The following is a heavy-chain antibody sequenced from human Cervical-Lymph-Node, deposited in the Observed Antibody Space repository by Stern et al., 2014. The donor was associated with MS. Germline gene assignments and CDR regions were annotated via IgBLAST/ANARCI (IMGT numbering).Heavy chain of an antibody. CDR2: INRDGTAT. CDR3: TKDTYGPEDS. D-gene: IGHD3-10*01. J-gene: IGHJ4*02. V-gene: IGHV3-74*02. CDR1: GFTFRHFW. Sequence: VQLVESGGGLVQPGGSLRLSCVASGFTFRHFWMHWVRQVPGKGLVWVARINRDGTATNHADSVKGRFTISRDNARNTVYLQMNSLRAEDTAVYYCTKDTYGPEDSWGQGISVTVSS.